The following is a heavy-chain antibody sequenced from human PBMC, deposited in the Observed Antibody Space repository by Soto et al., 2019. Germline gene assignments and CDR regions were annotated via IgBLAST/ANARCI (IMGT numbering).Heavy chain of an antibody. J-gene: IGHJ6*02. CDR2: IYYSGST. CDR1: GGSISSYY. CDR3: ARDRGITMVRGVPRYYYYGMDV. D-gene: IGHD3-10*01. V-gene: IGHV4-59*01. Sequence: PSETLSLTCTVSGGSISSYYWSWIRQPPGKGLEWIGYIYYSGSTNYNPSLKSRVTISVDTSKNQFSLKLSSVTAADTAVYYCARDRGITMVRGVPRYYYYGMDVWGQGTTVSVS.